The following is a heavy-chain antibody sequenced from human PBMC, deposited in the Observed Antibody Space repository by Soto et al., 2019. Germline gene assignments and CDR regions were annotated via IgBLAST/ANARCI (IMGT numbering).Heavy chain of an antibody. D-gene: IGHD2-8*01. CDR3: ASRSATVLSLTY. CDR2: ISVSGANT. J-gene: IGHJ4*02. CDR1: GFKFSSYA. V-gene: IGHV3-23*01. Sequence: GVLRLSCVASGFKFSSYALTWVRQAPGKGLEWVSVISVSGANTYYADSVQGRFTVSRDNSKNTLYLQMNSLRAEDTAVYYCASRSATVLSLTYWGPGTQVTVSS.